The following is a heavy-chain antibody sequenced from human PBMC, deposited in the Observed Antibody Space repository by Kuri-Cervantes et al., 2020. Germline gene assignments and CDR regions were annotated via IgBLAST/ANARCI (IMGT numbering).Heavy chain of an antibody. D-gene: IGHD1-1*01. Sequence: SVKVSCKASGYTFTSYDINWVRQAPGQGLEWMGRIIPILGIANYAQKFQGRVTITADKSTGTAYMELSSLRSEDTAVYYCARESGTPYYYYGMDVWGQGTTVTVSS. CDR1: GYTFTSYD. J-gene: IGHJ6*02. V-gene: IGHV1-69*04. CDR3: ARESGTPYYYYGMDV. CDR2: IIPILGIA.